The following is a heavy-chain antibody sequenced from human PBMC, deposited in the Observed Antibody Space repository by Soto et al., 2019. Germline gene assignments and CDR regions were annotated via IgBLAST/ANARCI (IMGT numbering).Heavy chain of an antibody. CDR1: GLTFPCDD. D-gene: IGHD3-9*01. V-gene: IGHV1-8*01. Sequence: VASVKVSCKASGLTFPCDDIIWVRQTSGQGLEFMGWMNPSGTNTGYTQKFKGRATFSWSTPTTTAYMDLTSLTSEDTAVYYCARYRTIGPLAFDIWGQGTVVTVSS. CDR3: ARYRTIGPLAFDI. CDR2: MNPSGTNT. J-gene: IGHJ3*02.